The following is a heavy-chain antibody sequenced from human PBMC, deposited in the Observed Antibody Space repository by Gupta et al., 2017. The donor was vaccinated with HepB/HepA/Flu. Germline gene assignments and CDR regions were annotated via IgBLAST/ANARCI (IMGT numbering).Heavy chain of an antibody. J-gene: IGHJ3*02. Sequence: QLQLQESGPGLVKPSETLSLTCPVSGGSISSTSYYWGWIRQPPGKGLEWIGSIYYSGSTYYNPSLKSRVTISVDTSKNQFSLKLSSVTAADTAVYYCARVCATEYVDRGPGYAFDIWGQGTMVTVSS. D-gene: IGHD3-16*01. CDR1: GGSISSTSYY. CDR2: IYYSGST. CDR3: ARVCATEYVDRGPGYAFDI. V-gene: IGHV4-39*01.